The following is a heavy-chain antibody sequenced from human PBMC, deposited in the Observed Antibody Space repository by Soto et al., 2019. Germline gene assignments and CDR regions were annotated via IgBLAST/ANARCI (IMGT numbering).Heavy chain of an antibody. Sequence: QVQLVESGGGVVQPGRSLRLSCAASGFTFSSYAMHWVRQAPGKGLEWVAVISYDGSNKYYADSVKGRFTISRDNSKHTLYLQMNSLRAEDTAVYYCAIGHTYYYDSSGYPPDDYWGQGTLVTVSS. CDR1: GFTFSSYA. CDR3: AIGHTYYYDSSGYPPDDY. J-gene: IGHJ4*02. CDR2: ISYDGSNK. V-gene: IGHV3-30-3*01. D-gene: IGHD3-22*01.